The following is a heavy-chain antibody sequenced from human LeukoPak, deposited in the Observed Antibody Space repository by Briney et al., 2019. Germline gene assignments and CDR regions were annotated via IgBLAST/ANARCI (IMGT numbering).Heavy chain of an antibody. D-gene: IGHD6-13*01. CDR2: ISGSGGST. CDR1: GFTFSSYP. J-gene: IGHJ4*02. Sequence: GGSLRLSCAASGFTFSSYPMSWVRAPPGKGVEWVSAISGSGGSTYSADSVKGRFTISRDNSKNSLYLQMNSLRAEDTAVYYCAKRKGIAAAVDFDYWGQGTLVTVSS. CDR3: AKRKGIAAAVDFDY. V-gene: IGHV3-23*01.